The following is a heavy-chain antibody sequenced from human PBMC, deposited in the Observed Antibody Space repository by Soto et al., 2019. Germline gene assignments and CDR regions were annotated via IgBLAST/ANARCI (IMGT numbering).Heavy chain of an antibody. CDR2: IYYSGST. CDR1: GGSISSCDYY. Sequence: QVQLQESGPGLVKPSQTLSLTCTVSGGSISSCDYYWSWIRQPPGKGLEWMGYIYYSGSTYYNPSLKSRVTISVDTSKNQFPLKLSSVTAADPAVYYCARDRGSSWSGRPCADYGMDVWGQGTTVTVSS. CDR3: ARDRGSSWSGRPCADYGMDV. J-gene: IGHJ6*02. D-gene: IGHD6-13*01. V-gene: IGHV4-30-4*01.